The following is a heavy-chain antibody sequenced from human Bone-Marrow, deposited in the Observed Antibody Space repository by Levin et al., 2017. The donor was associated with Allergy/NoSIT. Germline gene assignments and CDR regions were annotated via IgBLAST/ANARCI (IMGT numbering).Heavy chain of an antibody. V-gene: IGHV4-39*01. CDR2: IYYSGST. CDR1: GGSISSSSYY. D-gene: IGHD2-21*02. J-gene: IGHJ2*01. CDR3: ARPAGTQLAYCGGDCLRGMNWYFDL. Sequence: SQTLSLTCTVSGGSISSSSYYWGWIRQPPGKGLEWIGSIYYSGSTYYNPSLKSRVTISVDTSKNQFSLKLSSVTAADTAVYYCARPAGTQLAYCGGDCLRGMNWYFDLWGRGTLVTVSS.